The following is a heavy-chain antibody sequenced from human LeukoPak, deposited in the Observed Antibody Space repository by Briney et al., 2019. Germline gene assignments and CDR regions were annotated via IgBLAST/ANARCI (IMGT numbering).Heavy chain of an antibody. D-gene: IGHD3-3*01. CDR1: GFTFSGSA. V-gene: IGHV3-73*01. J-gene: IGHJ4*02. CDR3: AKQGRFLEWLSLFFDY. Sequence: GGSLRLSCAASGFTFSGSAIHWVRQASGKGLEWVGRIRSKTNSYATAYAASVKGRFTISRDDSKNTAYLQMNSLRAEDTAVYYCAKQGRFLEWLSLFFDYWGQGTLVTVSS. CDR2: IRSKTNSYAT.